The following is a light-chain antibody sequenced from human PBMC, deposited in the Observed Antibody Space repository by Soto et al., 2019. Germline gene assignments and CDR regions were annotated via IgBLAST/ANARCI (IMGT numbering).Light chain of an antibody. CDR3: QQYYITPQT. CDR2: WAS. CDR1: QSVLYSSNNKNY. Sequence: DIAMTQSPDSLAVSLGERATINCKSSQSVLYSSNNKNYLAWYQQKPGQPPKLLIYWASTRESGVPDRLSGSGSGTDFTLTISSLQAEDVAVYYCQQYYITPQTFGQGTKVEIK. V-gene: IGKV4-1*01. J-gene: IGKJ1*01.